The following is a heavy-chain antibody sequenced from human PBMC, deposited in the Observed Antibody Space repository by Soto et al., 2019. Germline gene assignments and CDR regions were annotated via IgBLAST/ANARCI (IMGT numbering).Heavy chain of an antibody. D-gene: IGHD4-17*01. CDR3: ARVTIKNYYYMDV. J-gene: IGHJ6*03. CDR2: ISSSSSTI. V-gene: IGHV3-48*01. Sequence: GGSLRLSCAASGFTFSSYSMNWVRQAPGKGLEWVSYISSSSSTIYYADSVKGRFTISRDNAKNSLYLQMNSLRAEDTAVYYCARVTIKNYYYMDVWGKGTTVTVSS. CDR1: GFTFSSYS.